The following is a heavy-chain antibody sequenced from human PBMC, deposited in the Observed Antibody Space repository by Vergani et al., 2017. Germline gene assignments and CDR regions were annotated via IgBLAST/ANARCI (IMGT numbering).Heavy chain of an antibody. J-gene: IGHJ2*01. CDR2: IIPIFGTA. CDR1: GGTFSSYA. D-gene: IGHD2-15*01. CDR3: ARDADCSGGSCYSTPNWYFDL. Sequence: QVQLVLSGAEVKKPGSSVKVSCKASGGTFSSYAISWVRQAPGQGLEWMGGIIPIFGTANYAQKFQGRVTITADKSTSTAYMELSSLRSEDTAVYYCARDADCSGGSCYSTPNWYFDLWGRGTLVTVSS. V-gene: IGHV1-69*06.